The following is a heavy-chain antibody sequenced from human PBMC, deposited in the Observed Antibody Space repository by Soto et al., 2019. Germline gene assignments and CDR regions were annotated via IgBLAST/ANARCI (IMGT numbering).Heavy chain of an antibody. CDR1: GFTFSSYG. V-gene: IGHV3-33*01. CDR2: IWYDGSNK. Sequence: GGSLRLSCAASGFTFSSYGMHWVRQAPGKGLEWVAVIWYDGSNKYYADSVKGRFTISRDNSKNTLYLQMNSLRAEDTAVYYCARDALEWLFLGSGSGAIDYWGQGTLVTVSS. CDR3: ARDALEWLFLGSGSGAIDY. D-gene: IGHD3-3*01. J-gene: IGHJ4*02.